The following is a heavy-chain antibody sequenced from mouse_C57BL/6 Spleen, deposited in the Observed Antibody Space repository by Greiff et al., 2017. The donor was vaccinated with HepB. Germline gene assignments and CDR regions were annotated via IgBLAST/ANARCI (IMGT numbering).Heavy chain of an antibody. J-gene: IGHJ2*01. D-gene: IGHD1-1*01. V-gene: IGHV1-80*01. CDR2: IYPGDGDT. CDR3: ARSLITTAYFDY. Sequence: VQLQQSGAELVKPGASVKISCKASGYAFSSYWMNWVKQRPGKGLEWIGQIYPGDGDTNYNGKFKGKATLTADKSSSTAYMQLSSLTSEDSAVYFCARSLITTAYFDYLGQGTTLTVSS. CDR1: GYAFSSYW.